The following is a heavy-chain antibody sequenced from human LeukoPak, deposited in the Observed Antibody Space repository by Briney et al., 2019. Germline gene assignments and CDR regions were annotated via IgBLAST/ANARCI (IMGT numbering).Heavy chain of an antibody. D-gene: IGHD1-26*01. J-gene: IGHJ3*02. CDR2: IKQDGSEK. V-gene: IGHV3-7*03. CDR1: GITFSNYW. CDR3: AKDRLSGSYYDGAFDI. Sequence: GGSLRLSCAASGITFSNYWMSWVRQAPGKGLEWVANIKQDGSEKNYVDSVKGRSTISRDNAKNSLYLQMNSLRAEDTAVYYCAKDRLSGSYYDGAFDIWGQGTMVIVSS.